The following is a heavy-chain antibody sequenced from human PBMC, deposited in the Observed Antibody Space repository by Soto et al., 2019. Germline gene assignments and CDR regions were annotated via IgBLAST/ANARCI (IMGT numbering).Heavy chain of an antibody. CDR1: GFTFSNSW. J-gene: IGHJ4*02. Sequence: GESLTLSCAASGFTFSNSWMHWVRQVSGKGLEWVSRINTDGTSTSYADSVKGRFTISRDNAKNTLYLHVNRLRAEDTAVYYCVKVLARGVGVPRFYFDSWGQGALVTVSS. D-gene: IGHD2-2*01. CDR2: INTDGTST. V-gene: IGHV3-74*01. CDR3: VKVLARGVGVPRFYFDS.